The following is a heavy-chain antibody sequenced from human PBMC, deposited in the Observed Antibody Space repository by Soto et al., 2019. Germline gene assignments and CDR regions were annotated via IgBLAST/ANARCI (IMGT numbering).Heavy chain of an antibody. J-gene: IGHJ4*02. V-gene: IGHV3-15*07. Sequence: GGSLRLSCAASGFNFNIAWMNWVRQAPGEGLEWVGRVKSKNSGGTTEYAAPVKTRFTISRDDSKNMLYLQMNSLKAEDTAVYYCSTGNYGSLGIWGQGALVTVS. CDR3: STGNYGSLGI. CDR1: GFNFNIAW. CDR2: VKSKNSGGTT. D-gene: IGHD3-10*01.